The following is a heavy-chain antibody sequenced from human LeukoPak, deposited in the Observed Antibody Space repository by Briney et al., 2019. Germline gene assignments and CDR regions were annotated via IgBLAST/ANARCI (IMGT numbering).Heavy chain of an antibody. CDR2: INHSGST. CDR1: GGSFSGYY. CDR3: AGNYGMDV. Sequence: PSETLSLTCAVYGGSFSGYYWSWIRQPPGKGLEWIGEINHSGSTNYNPSLKSRVTISVDTSKNQFSLKLSSVTAADTAVYYCAGNYGMDVWGLGTTVTVSS. J-gene: IGHJ6*02. V-gene: IGHV4-34*01.